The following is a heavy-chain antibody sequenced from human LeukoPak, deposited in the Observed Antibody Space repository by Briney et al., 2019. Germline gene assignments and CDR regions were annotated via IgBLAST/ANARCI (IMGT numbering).Heavy chain of an antibody. Sequence: GGSLRLSCAASGFTFSTYWMSWVRQAPGKGPEWVANMNQDGSEKYYVDSVKGRFTISRDNAKNSLYLQMNSLRAEDTAVYYCARFGYSGYDFDSWGQGTLVTVSS. CDR1: GFTFSTYW. D-gene: IGHD5-12*01. CDR2: MNQDGSEK. CDR3: ARFGYSGYDFDS. J-gene: IGHJ4*02. V-gene: IGHV3-7*01.